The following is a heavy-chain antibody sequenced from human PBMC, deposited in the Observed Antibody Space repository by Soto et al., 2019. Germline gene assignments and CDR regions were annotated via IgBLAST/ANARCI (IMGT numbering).Heavy chain of an antibody. J-gene: IGHJ3*02. Sequence: QMQLVQSGPEVKKPGTSVKVSCKASGFTFTSSAVQWVRQARGQRLEWIGWIVVGSGNTNYAQKFQERVTITRDMSTSTAYMELISRRSEDTAVYYCAAPSIAAAVTVAFDIWGQGTMVTVSS. CDR3: AAPSIAAAVTVAFDI. CDR2: IVVGSGNT. CDR1: GFTFTSSA. D-gene: IGHD6-13*01. V-gene: IGHV1-58*01.